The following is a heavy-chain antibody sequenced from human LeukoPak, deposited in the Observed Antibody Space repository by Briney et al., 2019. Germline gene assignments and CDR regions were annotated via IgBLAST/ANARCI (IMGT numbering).Heavy chain of an antibody. CDR3: AKINFYFDY. Sequence: SETLSLTCAVYGGSFSGYYWSWIRQPPGKGLEWIGSIYYSGSTYYNPSLKSRVTISVDTSKNQFSLKLSSVTAADTAVYYCAKINFYFDYWGQGTLVTVSS. V-gene: IGHV4-34*01. J-gene: IGHJ4*02. CDR2: IYYSGST. CDR1: GGSFSGYY.